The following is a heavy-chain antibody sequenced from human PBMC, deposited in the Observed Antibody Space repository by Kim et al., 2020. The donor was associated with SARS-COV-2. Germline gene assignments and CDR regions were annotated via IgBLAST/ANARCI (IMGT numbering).Heavy chain of an antibody. Sequence: GGSLRLSCAASGFTFSDYYMSWIRQAPGKGLEWVSYISSSSSYTNYADSVKGRFTISRDNAKNSLYLQMNSLRAEDTAVYYCARAPESGLLWFGELLLGLFDYWGQGTLVTVSS. CDR2: ISSSSSYT. CDR3: ARAPESGLLWFGELLLGLFDY. CDR1: GFTFSDYY. D-gene: IGHD3-10*01. V-gene: IGHV3-11*06. J-gene: IGHJ4*02.